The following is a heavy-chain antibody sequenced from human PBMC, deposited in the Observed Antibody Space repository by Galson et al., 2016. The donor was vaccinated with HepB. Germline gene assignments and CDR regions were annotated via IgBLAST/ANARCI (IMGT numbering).Heavy chain of an antibody. J-gene: IGHJ4*02. CDR2: ISGSSGIT. Sequence: SLRLPCAASGFTLNDHAMSWVRQATGTGLEWVSGISGSSGITFYADSVEGRFIISRGTSKNIPYLHMNSLRVEDTAMYFCARSFGRTSSLFVDSWGQGTLVTVSS. V-gene: IGHV3-23*01. CDR1: GFTLNDHA. D-gene: IGHD3-3*01. CDR3: ARSFGRTSSLFVDS.